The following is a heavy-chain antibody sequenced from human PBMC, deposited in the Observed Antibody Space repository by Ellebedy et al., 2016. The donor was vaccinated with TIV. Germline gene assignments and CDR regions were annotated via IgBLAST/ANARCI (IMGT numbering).Heavy chain of an antibody. Sequence: PGGFLRLSCAAPGFIFSSYGMHWVRQAPGKGLEWVAVIWHDGSNKYYADSVKGRFTISRDNSKNTLYLQMNSLRAEDTGIYYCAREAVTRNYYYGMDVWGQGTTVTVFS. CDR2: IWHDGSNK. J-gene: IGHJ6*02. D-gene: IGHD4-17*01. CDR3: AREAVTRNYYYGMDV. CDR1: GFIFSSYG. V-gene: IGHV3-33*01.